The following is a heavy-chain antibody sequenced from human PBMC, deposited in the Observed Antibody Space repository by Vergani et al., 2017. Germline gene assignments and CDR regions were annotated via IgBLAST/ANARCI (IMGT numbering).Heavy chain of an antibody. CDR2: IIPILGIA. V-gene: IGHV1-69*02. CDR3: ARARRGYSSSWGYYMDV. J-gene: IGHJ6*03. CDR1: GGTFSSYT. Sequence: QVQLVQSGAEVKKPGSSVKVSCKASGGTFSSYTISWVRQAPGQGLEWMGRIIPILGIANYAQKFQGRVTITADKSTSTAYMELSSLRSEDTAVYYCARARRGYSSSWGYYMDVWGKGTTVTVSS. D-gene: IGHD6-13*01.